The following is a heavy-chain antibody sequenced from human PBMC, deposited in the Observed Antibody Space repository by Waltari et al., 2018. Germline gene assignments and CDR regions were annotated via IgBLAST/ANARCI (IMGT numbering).Heavy chain of an antibody. J-gene: IGHJ4*02. CDR1: GFTFSDLY. V-gene: IGHV3-72*01. D-gene: IGHD2-2*01. CDR2: ARDRPNRDTI. CDR3: VRSQGSSMDY. Sequence: EVQLVESGGGLVQPGGCLIPFCAASGFTFSDLYLDWVRQAPGKGVEWVGRARDRPNRDTIHYAGSEKVRISITRDEAKSSLYLQMNSLKTEDTAMYYCVRSQGSSMDYWGQGTLVTVSS.